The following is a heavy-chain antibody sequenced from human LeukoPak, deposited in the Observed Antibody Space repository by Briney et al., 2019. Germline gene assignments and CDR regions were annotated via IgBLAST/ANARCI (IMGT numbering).Heavy chain of an antibody. CDR1: GYSFTAFY. Sequence: SVSVSCKASGYSFTAFYIHWVRQAHGQGLEWMGWIHPRSGGIRYAQKFLGRVTMARDTSISTVYMELSSLGSDDTAVYYCARDGEYGTGSYYRGSFDYWGQGSLV. CDR3: ARDGEYGTGSYYRGSFDY. D-gene: IGHD3-10*01. V-gene: IGHV1-2*02. CDR2: IHPRSGGI. J-gene: IGHJ4*02.